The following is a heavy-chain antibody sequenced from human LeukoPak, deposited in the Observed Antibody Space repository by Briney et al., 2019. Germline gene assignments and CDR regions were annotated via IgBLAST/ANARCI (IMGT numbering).Heavy chain of an antibody. J-gene: IGHJ5*02. D-gene: IGHD6-6*01. V-gene: IGHV5-51*01. CDR1: GYSFTSYW. Sequence: AGESLKISCKGSGYSFTSYWIGWVRQMPGKGLEWMGIIYPGDSDTRYSPSFQGQVTISADKSISTAYLQWSSLKASDTAMYYCARQGFEYSSSYMTRFDPWGQGTLVTVSS. CDR3: ARQGFEYSSSYMTRFDP. CDR2: IYPGDSDT.